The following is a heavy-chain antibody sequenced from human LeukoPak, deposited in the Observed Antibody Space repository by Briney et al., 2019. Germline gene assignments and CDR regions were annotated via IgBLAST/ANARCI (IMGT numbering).Heavy chain of an antibody. Sequence: SQTLSLTCAISGDSVSSNSAGWNWIGQSPSRGLEWLGRTYYRSKWYNDYAVSVKSRITINPDTSKNQFSLQLNSVTPEDTAVYYCARVAVAGNGYFDYWGQGTLVTVSS. V-gene: IGHV6-1*01. D-gene: IGHD6-19*01. CDR2: TYYRSKWYN. CDR1: GDSVSSNSAG. CDR3: ARVAVAGNGYFDY. J-gene: IGHJ4*02.